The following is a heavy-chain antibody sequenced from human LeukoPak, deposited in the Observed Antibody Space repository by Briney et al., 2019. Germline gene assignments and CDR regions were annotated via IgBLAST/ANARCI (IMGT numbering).Heavy chain of an antibody. V-gene: IGHV1-2*02. D-gene: IGHD6-6*01. CDR2: INPNSGGT. J-gene: IGHJ4*02. CDR3: ARVSIAARRVDY. Sequence: GASVKVSCKASGYTFTGYYMLWLRQAPGQGLEWMGWINPNSGGTNYAQKFQGRVTMTRDTSISTAYMELSRLRSDDTAVYYCARVSIAARRVDYWGQGTLVTVSS. CDR1: GYTFTGYY.